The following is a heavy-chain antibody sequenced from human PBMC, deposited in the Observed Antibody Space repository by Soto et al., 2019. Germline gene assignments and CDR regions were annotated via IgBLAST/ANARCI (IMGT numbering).Heavy chain of an antibody. CDR3: ARRAYYYGSGSPTGYYYMDV. J-gene: IGHJ6*03. D-gene: IGHD3-10*01. V-gene: IGHV1-3*01. CDR1: GYTFTSYA. Sequence: ASVKVSCKASGYTFTSYAMHWVRQAPGQRLEWMGWINAGNGNTKYSQKFQGSVTITRDTSASTAYMGLSSLRSEDTAVYYCARRAYYYGSGSPTGYYYMDVWGKGTTVTVSS. CDR2: INAGNGNT.